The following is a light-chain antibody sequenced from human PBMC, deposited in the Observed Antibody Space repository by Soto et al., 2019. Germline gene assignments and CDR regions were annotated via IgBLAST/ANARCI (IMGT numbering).Light chain of an antibody. J-gene: IGLJ2*01. CDR2: SNN. V-gene: IGLV1-44*01. CDR1: SSNIGSNT. CDR3: AAWDDSLNVV. Sequence: QSVLTQPPSASGTPGQRFTISCSGSSSNIGSNTVNCYQQLPGTAPKLLIYSNNQRPSGVPDRFSGSKSGTSASLAISGLQSEDEADYYCAAWDDSLNVVFGGGTKLTVL.